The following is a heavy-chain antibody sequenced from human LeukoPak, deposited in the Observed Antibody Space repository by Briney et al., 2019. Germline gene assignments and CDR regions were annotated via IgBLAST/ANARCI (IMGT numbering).Heavy chain of an antibody. V-gene: IGHV1-69*13. Sequence: SVKVSCKASGGTFSSYAISWVRQAPGQWLEWMGGIIPIFGTANYAQKFQGRVTITADESTSTAYMELSSLRSEDTAVYYCARASVTYDFWSGYSTHDAFDIWGQGTMVTVSS. CDR1: GGTFSSYA. CDR3: ARASVTYDFWSGYSTHDAFDI. CDR2: IIPIFGTA. J-gene: IGHJ3*02. D-gene: IGHD3-3*01.